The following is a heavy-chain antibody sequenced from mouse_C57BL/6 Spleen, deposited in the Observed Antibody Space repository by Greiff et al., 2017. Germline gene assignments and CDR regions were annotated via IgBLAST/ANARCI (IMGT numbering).Heavy chain of an antibody. Sequence: VQLQQSGAELVKPGASVKLSCKASGYTFTEYTIHWVKQRSGQGLEWIGWFYPGSGSIKYNEKFKDKATLTADKSSSTVYMELSRLTSEDSAVYFCARHEDERDGGYYVHFDYWGQGTTLTVSS. D-gene: IGHD2-3*01. CDR1: GYTFTEYT. J-gene: IGHJ2*01. V-gene: IGHV1-62-2*01. CDR2: FYPGSGSI. CDR3: ARHEDERDGGYYVHFDY.